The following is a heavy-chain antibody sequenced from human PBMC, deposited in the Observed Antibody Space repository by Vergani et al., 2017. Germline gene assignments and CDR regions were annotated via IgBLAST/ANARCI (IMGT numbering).Heavy chain of an antibody. CDR1: GGSISSGGYY. CDR2: IYYSGST. V-gene: IGHV4-31*03. CDR3: ARKGLIAGVIPYWNFDL. J-gene: IGHJ2*01. Sequence: QVQLQESGPGLVKPSQTLSLTCTVSGGSISSGGYYWSWIRQHPGKGLEWIGYIYYSGSTYYNPSLKSRVTISVDTSKNQLSLRLSSVTAADTAVYYCARKGLIAGVIPYWNFDLWGRGTLVTVSS. D-gene: IGHD3-16*02.